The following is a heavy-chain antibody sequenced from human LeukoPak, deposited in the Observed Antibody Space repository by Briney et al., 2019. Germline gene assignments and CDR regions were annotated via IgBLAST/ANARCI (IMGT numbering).Heavy chain of an antibody. Sequence: GGSLRLSCAASGFTVSSNYMSWVRQAPGKGLEWVSAISGSGGSTYYADSVKGRFTISRDNSKNTLYLQMNSLRAEDTAVYYCAKGSTVTTGYWGQGTLVTVSS. D-gene: IGHD4-17*01. CDR1: GFTVSSNY. CDR3: AKGSTVTTGY. J-gene: IGHJ4*02. CDR2: ISGSGGST. V-gene: IGHV3-23*01.